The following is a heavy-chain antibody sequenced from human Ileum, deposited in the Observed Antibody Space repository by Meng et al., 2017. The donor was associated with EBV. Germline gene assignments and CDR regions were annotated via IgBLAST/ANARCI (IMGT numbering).Heavy chain of an antibody. V-gene: IGHV4-30-4*01. J-gene: IGHJ4*02. Sequence: QRQRQESGTGLVRPSQTLSLTCTVSGGSIRRTGHYWTWIRQPPGKGLEWIGYIFYSGSSFYNPSLQSRVTISVDTSKNQFSLNLSSVTAADTAVYYCARVAVTAIHFDSWGQGTLVTVSS. CDR3: ARVAVTAIHFDS. CDR1: GGSIRRTGHY. CDR2: IFYSGSS. D-gene: IGHD2-21*02.